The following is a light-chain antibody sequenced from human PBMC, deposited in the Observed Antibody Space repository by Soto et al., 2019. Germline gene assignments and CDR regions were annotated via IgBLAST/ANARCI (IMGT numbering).Light chain of an antibody. Sequence: EIVMTQSPATLSVSPGERATLSCRASQYIGSNLAWYQQKPGQPPRLLLYGASTRATGIPVRFRGSGSGTEFTLTISSLQSEDSAVYYCHQYNSWPRGTFGPGTKVDIK. V-gene: IGKV3-15*01. J-gene: IGKJ3*01. CDR3: HQYNSWPRGT. CDR1: QYIGSN. CDR2: GAS.